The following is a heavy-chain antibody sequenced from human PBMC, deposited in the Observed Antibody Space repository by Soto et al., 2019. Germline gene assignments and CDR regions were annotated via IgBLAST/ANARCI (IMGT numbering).Heavy chain of an antibody. CDR2: ISGSGLST. D-gene: IGHD3-10*01. Sequence: EVQLLESGGGLVQPGGSLRLSCAASGFTFSSYAMSWVRQAPGKGLEWVSAISGSGLSTYYADSAKGRFTISGDNSRNTRYLQMNSLSAEDTAVYYCVRGRLPTIRGAPDFWGQGTLVTVSS. J-gene: IGHJ4*02. CDR1: GFTFSSYA. V-gene: IGHV3-23*01. CDR3: VRGRLPTIRGAPDF.